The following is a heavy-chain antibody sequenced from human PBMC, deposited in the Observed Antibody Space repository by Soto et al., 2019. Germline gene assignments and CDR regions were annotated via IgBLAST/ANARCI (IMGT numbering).Heavy chain of an antibody. CDR3: AKGVGESTTYYFDC. CDR2: VSGSGDRT. D-gene: IGHD3-10*01. Sequence: EVQLLESGGGLVQPGGSLRLSCAASGFTFSTSAMSWVRQAPGKGLEWVSTVSGSGDRTHYADSVKGRFTISRDNSKNTLYLQMNSLSAEDTAVYYCAKGVGESTTYYFDCWGQGTLVTVSS. V-gene: IGHV3-23*01. J-gene: IGHJ4*02. CDR1: GFTFSTSA.